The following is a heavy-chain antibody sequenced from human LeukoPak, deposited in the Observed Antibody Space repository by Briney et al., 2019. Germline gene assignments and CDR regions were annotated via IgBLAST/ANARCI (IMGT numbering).Heavy chain of an antibody. CDR2: IVVGSGNT. J-gene: IGHJ6*03. Sequence: ASVTVSCKASGFTFTSSAVQWVRQARGQRLEWIGWIVVGSGNTNYAQKFQERVTITRDMSTSTAYMELSSLRSEDTAVYYCAAGNTIFGVADYYYYYYMDVWGKGTTVTVSS. D-gene: IGHD3-3*01. V-gene: IGHV1-58*01. CDR1: GFTFTSSA. CDR3: AAGNTIFGVADYYYYYYMDV.